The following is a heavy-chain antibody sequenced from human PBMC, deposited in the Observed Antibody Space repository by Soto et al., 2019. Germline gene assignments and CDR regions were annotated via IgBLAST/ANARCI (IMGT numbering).Heavy chain of an antibody. V-gene: IGHV3-30*18. CDR3: AKGGPDCASTTCYLPVAFDI. CDR2: ISHNGNNK. Sequence: QVQLVQSGGGVVQPGRSLRLSCAASGFTFSSYVTHWVRQAPGKGLEWVAVISHNGNNKYYADSVKGRYTISRDNSKNTLYLHMNRLRTEDPAVYYCAKGGPDCASTTCYLPVAFDIWGQGTMVTVSS. D-gene: IGHD2-2*01. J-gene: IGHJ3*02. CDR1: GFTFSSYV.